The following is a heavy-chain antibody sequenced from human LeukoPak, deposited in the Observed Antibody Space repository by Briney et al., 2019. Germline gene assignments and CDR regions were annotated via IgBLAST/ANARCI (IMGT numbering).Heavy chain of an antibody. V-gene: IGHV5-51*01. CDR3: ARTYTSGRCAN. CDR1: GYSFTDFW. CDR2: IHPADSDT. Sequence: GESLKISCKASGYSFTDFWIGWVRQLPGKGLEWMGNIHPADSDTRYSPSFQGHVTISADKSINTAYLQWTSLNASDTAMYYCARTYTSGRCANWGQGTLVTVSS. D-gene: IGHD6-25*01. J-gene: IGHJ4*02.